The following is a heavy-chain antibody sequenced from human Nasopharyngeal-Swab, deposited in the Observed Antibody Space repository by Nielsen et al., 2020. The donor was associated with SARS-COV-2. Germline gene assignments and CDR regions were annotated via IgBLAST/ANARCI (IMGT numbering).Heavy chain of an antibody. Sequence: WIRQPPGKGLEWVSVIYSGGSTYYADSVKSRFTISRDNSKNTLYLQMNSLRAEDTAVYYCARDQYGDYGDYWGQGTLVTVSS. CDR3: ARDQYGDYGDY. CDR2: IYSGGST. V-gene: IGHV3-53*01. J-gene: IGHJ4*02. D-gene: IGHD4-17*01.